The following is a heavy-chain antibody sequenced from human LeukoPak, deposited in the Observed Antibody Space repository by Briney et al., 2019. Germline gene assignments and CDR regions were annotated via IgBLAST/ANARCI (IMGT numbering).Heavy chain of an antibody. CDR1: GDTLTELS. J-gene: IGHJ1*01. Sequence: GASVKVSCKLSGDTLTELSMHWVRQSPGKGLEWMGGFDPEEGETIYAQRFQGRVTMTEDTVTDTAHMELSSLTSEDTAVYHCATAGIVLDTGAEFLLHWGQGTLVTVSS. V-gene: IGHV1-24*01. D-gene: IGHD2-8*01. CDR2: FDPEEGET. CDR3: ATAGIVLDTGAEFLLH.